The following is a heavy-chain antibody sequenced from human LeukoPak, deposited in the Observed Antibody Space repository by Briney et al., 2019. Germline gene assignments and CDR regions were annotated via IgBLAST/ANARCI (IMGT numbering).Heavy chain of an antibody. CDR1: GGSISSYY. CDR2: IYYSGTT. V-gene: IGHV4-59*01. Sequence: SETLSLTCTVSGGSISSYYWGWIRQPPGKGLEWIGYIYYSGTTNYNPSLKSRVTISVDTSKNQFSLKLSSVTAADTAVYSCARWRDGYNYFFDYWGQGTLVTVSS. J-gene: IGHJ4*02. D-gene: IGHD5-24*01. CDR3: ARWRDGYNYFFDY.